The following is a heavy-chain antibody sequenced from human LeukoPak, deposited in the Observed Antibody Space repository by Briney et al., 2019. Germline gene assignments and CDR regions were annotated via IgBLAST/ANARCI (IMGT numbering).Heavy chain of an antibody. CDR3: ARLPIIAPAAPGDY. CDR1: GYSFTSYW. J-gene: IGHJ4*02. V-gene: IGHV5-51*01. D-gene: IGHD2-2*01. CDR2: IYPGDSDT. Sequence: GESLKISCKGSGYSFTSYWIGWVRQMPGRGREWRGIIYPGDSDTRYSPSFQGQVTISADKSISTAYLQWSSLKASDTAMYHCARLPIIAPAAPGDYWGQGTLVTVSS.